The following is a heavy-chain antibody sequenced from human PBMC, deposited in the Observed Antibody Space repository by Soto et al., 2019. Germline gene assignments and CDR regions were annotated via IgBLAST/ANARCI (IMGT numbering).Heavy chain of an antibody. V-gene: IGHV3-20*04. CDR2: INWNGGST. D-gene: IGHD3-9*01. J-gene: IGHJ4*02. Sequence: PGGSLRLSCAASGFTFDDYGLSWVRQAPGKGLEWVSGINWNGGSTSYADSVKGRFTISRDNAKNSLYLQMNSLRAEDTALYYCARAPSYDILTTFDSWGQGSLVTVSS. CDR1: GFTFDDYG. CDR3: ARAPSYDILTTFDS.